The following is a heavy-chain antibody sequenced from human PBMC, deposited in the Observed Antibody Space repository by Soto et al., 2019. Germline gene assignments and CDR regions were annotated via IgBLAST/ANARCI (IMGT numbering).Heavy chain of an antibody. CDR1: GGSFSGYY. D-gene: IGHD5-12*01. CDR2: INHSGST. CDR3: ARGRGQWLRLADY. V-gene: IGHV4-34*01. Sequence: PSETLSLTCAVYGGSFSGYYWSWIRQPPGKGLEWIGEINHSGSTNYNPSLKSRVTISVDTSKNQFSLKLSSVTAADTAVYYCARGRGQWLRLADYWGQGTLVTVSS. J-gene: IGHJ4*02.